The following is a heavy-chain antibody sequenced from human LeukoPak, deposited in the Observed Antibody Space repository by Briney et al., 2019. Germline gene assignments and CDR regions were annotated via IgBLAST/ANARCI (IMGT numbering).Heavy chain of an antibody. J-gene: IGHJ4*02. D-gene: IGHD6-6*01. CDR1: GGSISGYY. CDR3: ARGGIAARPFDY. V-gene: IGHV4-59*01. CDR2: IYYSGST. Sequence: SETLSLTCAVSGGSISGYYWSWIRQPPGKGLECIGYIYYSGSTNYNPSLKSRVTISVDTSKNQFSLKLSSVTAADTAVYYCARGGIAARPFDYWGQGTLVTVSS.